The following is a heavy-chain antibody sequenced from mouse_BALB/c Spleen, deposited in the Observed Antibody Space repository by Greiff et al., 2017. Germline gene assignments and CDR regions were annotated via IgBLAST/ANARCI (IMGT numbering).Heavy chain of an antibody. J-gene: IGHJ3*01. CDR1: GYTFTSYY. Sequence: QVQLQQPGAELVKPGASVKLSCKASGYTFTSYYMYWVKQRPGQGLEWIGGINPSNGGTNFNEKFKSKATLTVDKSSSTAYMQLSSLTSEDSAVYYCTRSHGYDFWFAYWGQGTLVTVSA. D-gene: IGHD2-2*01. CDR3: TRSHGYDFWFAY. CDR2: INPSNGGT. V-gene: IGHV1S81*02.